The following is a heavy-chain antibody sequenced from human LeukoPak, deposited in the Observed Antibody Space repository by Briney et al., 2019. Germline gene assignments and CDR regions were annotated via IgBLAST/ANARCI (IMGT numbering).Heavy chain of an antibody. V-gene: IGHV3-43*02. CDR1: GFTFDDYA. CDR2: ISGDGTTA. Sequence: GGSLTLSCAASGFTFDDYAMHWVRQAPGQGLEWVSLISGDGTTAYYADSVKGRFTISRDNSKNSLYLQMNSLRTEDTALYYCVKPTRPNWGAFGIWGQGTMVTVSS. D-gene: IGHD7-27*01. J-gene: IGHJ3*02. CDR3: VKPTRPNWGAFGI.